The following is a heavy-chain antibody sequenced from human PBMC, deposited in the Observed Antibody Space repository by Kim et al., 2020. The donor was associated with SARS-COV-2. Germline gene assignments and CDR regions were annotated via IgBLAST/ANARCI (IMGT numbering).Heavy chain of an antibody. Sequence: GGSLRLSCAASGFTFSSYWMSWVRQAPGKGLEWVANIKQDGSEKYYVDSVKGRFTISRDNAKNSLYLQMNSLRAEDTAVYYCARSSTVTTFFYYYYYYMDVWGKGTTVTVSS. J-gene: IGHJ6*03. CDR1: GFTFSSYW. CDR2: IKQDGSEK. CDR3: ARSSTVTTFFYYYYYYMDV. V-gene: IGHV3-7*01. D-gene: IGHD4-17*01.